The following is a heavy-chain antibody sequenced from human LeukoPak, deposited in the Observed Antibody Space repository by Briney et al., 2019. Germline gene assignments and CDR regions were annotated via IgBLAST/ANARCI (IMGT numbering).Heavy chain of an antibody. J-gene: IGHJ4*02. CDR1: GFILEDNG. CDR2: INWNGETT. Sequence: GGSLRLSCAASGFILEDNGMSWVRQGPGKGLEWVSGINWNGETTGYVDSVKGRFTISRDNAKNSLYLQMNSLRAEDTALYYCATHSYYYGSGSYPHYLDYWGQGTLVTASS. D-gene: IGHD3-10*01. CDR3: ATHSYYYGSGSYPHYLDY. V-gene: IGHV3-20*04.